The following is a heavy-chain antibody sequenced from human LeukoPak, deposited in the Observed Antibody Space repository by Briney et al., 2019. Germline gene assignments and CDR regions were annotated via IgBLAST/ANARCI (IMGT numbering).Heavy chain of an antibody. D-gene: IGHD1-26*01. CDR3: VRQREQVMLYYYFDL. Sequence: SQTSHSPVPSPGTVSRATMLLGIGSGSPHREALSGWGGHTSGPSGIAASVRGRITINADTSKNQFSLQLNSVTPEDTAVYYCVRQREQVMLYYYFDLWGRGTLVTVSS. CDR1: GTVSRATMLL. J-gene: IGHJ2*01. CDR2: HTSGPSG. V-gene: IGHV6-1*01.